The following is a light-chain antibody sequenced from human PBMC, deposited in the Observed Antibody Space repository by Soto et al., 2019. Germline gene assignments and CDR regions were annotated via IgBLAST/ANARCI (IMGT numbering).Light chain of an antibody. CDR1: QGINSW. J-gene: IGKJ4*01. CDR2: STS. CDR3: QQSESLPLT. V-gene: IGKV1D-12*01. Sequence: DIQMTQSPSSVSASVGDRVTITCRASQGINSWLAWYQQKPGKAPKLLIYSTSNLQSGVPSRFSGSGSGTAVTLTITHLQPEDFPTYFCQQSESLPLTFGGGTKVEIK.